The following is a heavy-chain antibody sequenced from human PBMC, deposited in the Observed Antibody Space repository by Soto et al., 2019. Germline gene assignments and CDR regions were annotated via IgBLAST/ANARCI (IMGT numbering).Heavy chain of an antibody. J-gene: IGHJ4*02. CDR2: IYHSGST. Sequence: QVQLQESGPGLVKPSGTLSLTCAVSGGSISSNNWWSWVRQPPGKGLEWIGEIYHSGSTNYNPSLESRVTILVDKSKNQFSLSLRSVTAADTAVYYCARRPDYYASSGTFDYWGQGTLVTVSS. V-gene: IGHV4-4*02. D-gene: IGHD3-22*01. CDR3: ARRPDYYASSGTFDY. CDR1: GGSISSNNW.